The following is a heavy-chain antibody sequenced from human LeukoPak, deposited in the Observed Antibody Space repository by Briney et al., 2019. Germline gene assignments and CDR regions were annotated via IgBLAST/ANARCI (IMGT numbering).Heavy chain of an antibody. CDR3: AKGGWLENY. Sequence: GGSLRLSCAASGFTFSNYAMSWVRQAPGKGLEWVSAISAGSGATYYADSVKGRFTISRDNVKNTLYLQMNSLRVEDTAVYYCAKGGWLENYWGQGTLVTVSS. J-gene: IGHJ4*02. CDR2: ISAGSGAT. D-gene: IGHD5-12*01. CDR1: GFTFSNYA. V-gene: IGHV3-23*01.